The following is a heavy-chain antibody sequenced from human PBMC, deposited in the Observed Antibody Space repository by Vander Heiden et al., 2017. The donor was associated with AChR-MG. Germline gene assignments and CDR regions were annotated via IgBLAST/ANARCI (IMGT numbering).Heavy chain of an antibody. CDR3: ARETGITGTHEPNPYDWFDP. J-gene: IGHJ5*02. CDR1: GYTFTSYG. V-gene: IGHV1-18*01. Sequence: QVQLVQSGAEVKKPGASVKVSCKASGYTFTSYGISWVRQAPGQGLEWMGWISAYNGNTNYAQKLQGRVTMTTDTSTSTAYMELRSLRSDDTAVYYCARETGITGTHEPNPYDWFDPWGQGTLVTVSS. D-gene: IGHD1-20*01. CDR2: ISAYNGNT.